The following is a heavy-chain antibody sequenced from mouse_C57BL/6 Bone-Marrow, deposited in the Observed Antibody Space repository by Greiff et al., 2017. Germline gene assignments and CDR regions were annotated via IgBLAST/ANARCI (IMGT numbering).Heavy chain of an antibody. CDR3: ARQYYGSSYYAMDY. V-gene: IGHV5-12-2*01. J-gene: IGHJ4*01. CDR1: GFTFSSYT. Sequence: EVKLEESGGGLVQPGGSLKLSCAASGFTFSSYTMSWVRQTPEKRLEWVAYISNGGGSTYYPDPVKGRFTISRDNAKNTLSLQMSSLKSEDTAMYDCARQYYGSSYYAMDYWGQGTSVTVSS. CDR2: ISNGGGST. D-gene: IGHD1-1*01.